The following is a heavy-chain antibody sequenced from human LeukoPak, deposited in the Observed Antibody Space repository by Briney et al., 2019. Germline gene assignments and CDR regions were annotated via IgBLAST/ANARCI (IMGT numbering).Heavy chain of an antibody. CDR2: IGGSGAST. D-gene: IGHD6-6*01. CDR3: ARTSYSTSDGY. CDR1: GFTFRSYV. V-gene: IGHV3-23*01. Sequence: GGSLRLSCAASGFTFRSYVMTWVRQAPGKGLEWVSSIGGSGASTYYGDSVKGRFTISRDNSKNTLYLQMNSLRAEDTAVYYCARTSYSTSDGYWGQGTLVTVSS. J-gene: IGHJ4*02.